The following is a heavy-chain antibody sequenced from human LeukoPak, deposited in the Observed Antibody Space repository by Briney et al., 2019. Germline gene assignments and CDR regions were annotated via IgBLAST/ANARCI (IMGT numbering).Heavy chain of an antibody. Sequence: GGSLRLSCAASGFTFSNYAMHWVRLAPGKGLEWVAIVSYDGSNKYYADSVKGRFTISRDNSKNTLYLQMNSLRAEDTAVYYCAKDRVLIAAAGIDYWGQGTLVTVSS. J-gene: IGHJ4*02. CDR3: AKDRVLIAAAGIDY. CDR2: VSYDGSNK. V-gene: IGHV3-30*04. CDR1: GFTFSNYA. D-gene: IGHD6-13*01.